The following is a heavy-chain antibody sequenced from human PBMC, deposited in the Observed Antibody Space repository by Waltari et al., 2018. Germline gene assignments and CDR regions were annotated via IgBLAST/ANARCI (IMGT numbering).Heavy chain of an antibody. CDR1: GGSISSSSYY. V-gene: IGHV4-39*07. Sequence: QLQLQESGPGLVKPSETLSLTCTVSGGSISSSSYYWGWIRQPPGKGLEWIGSIYYSGSTYYNPSLKIRVTISVDTSKNQFSLKPSSVIAADTAVYYCARALGIPYYFDYWGQGTLVTVSS. J-gene: IGHJ4*02. CDR3: ARALGIPYYFDY. D-gene: IGHD7-27*01. CDR2: IYYSGST.